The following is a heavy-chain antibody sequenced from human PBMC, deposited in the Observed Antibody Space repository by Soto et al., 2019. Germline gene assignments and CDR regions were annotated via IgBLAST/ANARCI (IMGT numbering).Heavy chain of an antibody. CDR2: IYYSGST. J-gene: IGHJ5*02. CDR1: GGSISSYY. CDR3: ARVVVTYPKGRQLNNWFDP. V-gene: IGHV4-59*01. D-gene: IGHD3-22*01. Sequence: PSETLSLTCTGSGGSISSYYWSWIRQPPGKGLEWIGYIYYSGSTNYNPSLKSRVTISVDTSKNQFSLKLSSVTAADTAVYYCARVVVTYPKGRQLNNWFDPWGQGTLVTVSS.